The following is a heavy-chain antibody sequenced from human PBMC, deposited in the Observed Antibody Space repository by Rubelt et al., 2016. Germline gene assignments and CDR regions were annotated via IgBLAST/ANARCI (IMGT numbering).Heavy chain of an antibody. Sequence: QVQLQESGPGLVKPSETLSLTCAVSGDSMNDYYWSWIRQPPGKGLEWIGSIYYSGSTYYNQSLKRHVTIPVEPSKKQFPLKLRSVTAAETAVYYCARHSAVPLAAAGHFDYWGQGTLVTVSS. CDR2: IYYSGST. J-gene: IGHJ4*02. V-gene: IGHV4-59*05. CDR3: ARHSAVPLAAAGHFDY. CDR1: GDSMNDYY. D-gene: IGHD6-13*01.